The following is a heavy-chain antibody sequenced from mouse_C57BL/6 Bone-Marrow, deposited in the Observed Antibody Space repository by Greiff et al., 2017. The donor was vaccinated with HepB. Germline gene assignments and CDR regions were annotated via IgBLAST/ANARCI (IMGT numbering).Heavy chain of an antibody. V-gene: IGHV1-76*01. Sequence: QVHVKQSGAELVRPGASVKLSCKASGYTFTDYYINWVKQRPGQGLEWIARIYPGSGNTYYNEKFKGKATLTAEKSSSTAYMQLSSLTSEDSAVYFCARTYYGYGGSYYFDYWGQGTTLTVSS. CDR2: IYPGSGNT. D-gene: IGHD2-9*01. J-gene: IGHJ2*01. CDR1: GYTFTDYY. CDR3: ARTYYGYGGSYYFDY.